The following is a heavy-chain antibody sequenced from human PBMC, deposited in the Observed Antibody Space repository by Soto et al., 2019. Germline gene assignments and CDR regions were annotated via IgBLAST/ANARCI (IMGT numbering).Heavy chain of an antibody. CDR1: GYTFISYH. CDR2: MNPNSGNT. V-gene: IGHV1-8*01. CDR3: ARVLTSGDYYFMDV. Sequence: ASVKVSCKASGYTFISYHINWVRQATGQGLEWMGWMNPNSGNTGYAQKFQGRVTMTKDTSISTAYMELSSLSSEDTAVYYCARVLTSGDYYFMDVWGQGTTVTVSS. J-gene: IGHJ6*02. D-gene: IGHD7-27*01.